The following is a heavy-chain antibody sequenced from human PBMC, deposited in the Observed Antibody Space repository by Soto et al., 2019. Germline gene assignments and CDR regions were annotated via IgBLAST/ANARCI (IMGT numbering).Heavy chain of an antibody. D-gene: IGHD2-2*01. V-gene: IGHV3-30*18. CDR1: GFNLSHYG. CDR2: TSYDGNKK. CDR3: AKGATSWSVYYYGMDV. J-gene: IGHJ6*02. Sequence: PGGSLRLSCAAYGFNLSHYGMHWVRQAPGKGPEWVSLTSYDGNKKYYGGSVEGRFTVSRDNSKKTVFLQMNSLRPEDTAVYYCAKGATSWSVYYYGMDVWGQGTAVTVSS.